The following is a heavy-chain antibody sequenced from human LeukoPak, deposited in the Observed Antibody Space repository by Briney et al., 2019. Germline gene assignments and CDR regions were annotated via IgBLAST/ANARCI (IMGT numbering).Heavy chain of an antibody. Sequence: SQTLSLTCTVSGGSISSGDYYWSWIRQPLGKGLEWIAYMYYSGSTYYNPSLKSRVTMSADTSKNQLSLKLSSVTAADTAVYYCARPYYYDSRIDPWGQGILVTVSS. D-gene: IGHD3-22*01. V-gene: IGHV4-30-4*01. CDR3: ARPYYYDSRIDP. J-gene: IGHJ5*02. CDR1: GGSISSGDYY. CDR2: MYYSGST.